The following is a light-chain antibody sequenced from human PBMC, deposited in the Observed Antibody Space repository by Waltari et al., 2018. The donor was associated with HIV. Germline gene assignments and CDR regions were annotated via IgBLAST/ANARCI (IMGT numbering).Light chain of an antibody. CDR2: RNI. CDR3: ASWGDSLGGRWV. J-gene: IGLJ3*02. Sequence: QSVLTQPPSTPGTPGQTVTISCSGTRSDIGTNYVYWYQQVPGTAPKLLVYRNIQRPSGAPARLSGSESSTSTSLAISGLRSEDEAHYHCASWGDSLGGRWVFGGGTKLTVL. CDR1: RSDIGTNY. V-gene: IGLV1-47*01.